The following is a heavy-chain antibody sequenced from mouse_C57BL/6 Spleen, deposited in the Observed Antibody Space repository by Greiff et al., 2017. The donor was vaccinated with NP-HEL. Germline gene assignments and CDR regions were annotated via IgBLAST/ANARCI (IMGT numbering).Heavy chain of an antibody. D-gene: IGHD5-5*01. CDR2: ISSGSSTI. CDR3: ARSYLRYFDV. CDR1: GFTFSDYG. V-gene: IGHV5-17*01. J-gene: IGHJ1*03. Sequence: EVQVVESGGGLVKPGGSLKLSCAASGFTFSDYGMHWVRQAPEKGLEWVAYISSGSSTIYYADTVKGRFTISRDNAKNTLFLQMTSLRSEDTAMYYCARSYLRYFDVWGTGTTVTVSS.